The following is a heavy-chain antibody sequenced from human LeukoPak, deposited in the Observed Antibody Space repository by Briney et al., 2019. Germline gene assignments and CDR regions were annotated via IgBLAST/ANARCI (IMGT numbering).Heavy chain of an antibody. CDR3: ARENSGSYREFDY. V-gene: IGHV4-4*07. CDR2: IYTSGST. J-gene: IGHJ4*02. Sequence: SETLSLTCTVSGGSISSYYWSWIRQPAGKGLEWIGRIYTSGSTNYNASLKTRVSMSVDTSKNQFSLKLSSVTAADTAVFYCARENSGSYREFDYWGQGTLVTVSS. CDR1: GGSISSYY. D-gene: IGHD1-26*01.